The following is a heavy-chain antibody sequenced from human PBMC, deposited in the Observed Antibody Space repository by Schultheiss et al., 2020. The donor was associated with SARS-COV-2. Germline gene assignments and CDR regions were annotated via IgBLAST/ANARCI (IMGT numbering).Heavy chain of an antibody. J-gene: IGHJ4*02. V-gene: IGHV3-23*01. CDR1: GFTFSSYA. D-gene: IGHD3-3*01. Sequence: GGSLRLSCAASGFTFSSYAMHWVRQAPGKGLEWVSAISGSGGSTYYADSVKGRFTISRDNSKNTLYLQMNSLRAEDTAVYYCATGHYDFWSGSTPLFDYWGQGTLVTVSS. CDR2: ISGSGGST. CDR3: ATGHYDFWSGSTPLFDY.